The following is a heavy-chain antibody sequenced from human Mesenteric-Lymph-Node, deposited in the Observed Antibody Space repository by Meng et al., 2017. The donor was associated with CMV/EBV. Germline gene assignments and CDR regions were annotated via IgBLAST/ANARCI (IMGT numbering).Heavy chain of an antibody. Sequence: GESLKISCAASGFAFSGHTMNWVRQAPGKGLEWVSLIYSGAGSTYYADSMKGRFTISRDNSKNTLYLQMNSLRADDTAVYYCAKLDSSGWYYYYGMDVWGQGTTVTVSS. D-gene: IGHD6-19*01. V-gene: IGHV3-23*03. CDR1: GFAFSGHT. J-gene: IGHJ6*02. CDR2: IYSGAGST. CDR3: AKLDSSGWYYYYGMDV.